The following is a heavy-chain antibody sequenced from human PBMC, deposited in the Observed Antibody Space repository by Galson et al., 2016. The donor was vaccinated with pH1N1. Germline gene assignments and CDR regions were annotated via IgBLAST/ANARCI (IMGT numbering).Heavy chain of an antibody. CDR2: IIPIIGIA. CDR1: GGTFSSYA. V-gene: IGHV1-69*04. Sequence: SCKASGGTFSSYAISWVRQAPGQGLEWMGRIIPIIGIANYAQNFQGRVTITADESTSTAYMELSSLRSEDTAVYYCASYRDCYNSPFDYWGQGTLVTVSS. CDR3: ASYRDCYNSPFDY. D-gene: IGHD5-24*01. J-gene: IGHJ4*02.